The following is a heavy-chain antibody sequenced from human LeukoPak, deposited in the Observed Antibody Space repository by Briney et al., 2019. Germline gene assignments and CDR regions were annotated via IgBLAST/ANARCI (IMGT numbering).Heavy chain of an antibody. J-gene: IGHJ4*02. CDR2: INPSGGST. CDR3: ARQAVGVGGFDY. Sequence: ASVKVSCKASGYTFTSYYMHWVRQAPGQGLEWMGIINPSGGSTSYAQKFQGRVTMTRDTSTSTVYMELSSLRSEDTAVHYCARQAVGVGGFDYWGQGTLVTVSS. V-gene: IGHV1-46*01. CDR1: GYTFTSYY. D-gene: IGHD6-19*01.